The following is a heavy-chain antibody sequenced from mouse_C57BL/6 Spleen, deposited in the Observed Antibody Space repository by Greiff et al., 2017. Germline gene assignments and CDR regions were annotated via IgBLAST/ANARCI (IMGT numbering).Heavy chain of an antibody. D-gene: IGHD1-1*01. J-gene: IGHJ2*01. V-gene: IGHV1-7*01. CDR3: ARFITTVVFDY. Sequence: QVQLKESGAELAKPGASVKLSCKASGYTFTSYWMPWVKQRPGQGLEWIGYINPSSGYTKYNQKFKDKATLTADKSSSTAYMQLSSLTYEDSAVYYCARFITTVVFDYWGQGTTLTVSS. CDR2: INPSSGYT. CDR1: GYTFTSYW.